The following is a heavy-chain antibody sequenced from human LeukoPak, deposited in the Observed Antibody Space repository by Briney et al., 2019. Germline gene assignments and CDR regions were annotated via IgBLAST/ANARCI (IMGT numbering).Heavy chain of an antibody. CDR3: ARGVRVTIYYYYYYMDV. CDR1: GGSLSGYY. D-gene: IGHD4-11*01. CDR2: INHSGST. J-gene: IGHJ6*03. V-gene: IGHV4-34*01. Sequence: SETLSLTCAVYGGSLSGYYWSWIRQPPGKGLEWIGEINHSGSTNYNPSLKSRVTISVDTSKNQFSLKLSSVTAADTAVYYCARGVRVTIYYYYYYMDVWGKGTTVPVSS.